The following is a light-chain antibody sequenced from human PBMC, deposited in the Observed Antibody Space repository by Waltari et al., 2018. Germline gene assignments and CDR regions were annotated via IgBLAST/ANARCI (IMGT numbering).Light chain of an antibody. CDR2: DVN. CDR3: CGFAGRYNFDV. J-gene: IGLJ2*01. Sequence: QSALTQPRSVSGSPGQSVTISCTGISSDVGGLMYVSWYQQHPGKAPKLIIYDVNKRPSGVPDRFSGSESGNAASLTISGLQAEDEADYYCCGFAGRYNFDVFGGGTKVNVL. CDR1: SSDVGGLMY. V-gene: IGLV2-11*01.